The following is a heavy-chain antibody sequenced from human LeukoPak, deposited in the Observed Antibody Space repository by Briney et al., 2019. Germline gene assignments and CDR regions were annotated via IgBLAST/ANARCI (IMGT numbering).Heavy chain of an antibody. J-gene: IGHJ5*02. CDR2: INHSGST. Sequence: PSETLSLTCAVYGGSFSGYYWSWIRQPPGKGLEWIREINHSGSTNYNPSLKSRVTISVDTSKNQFSLKLSSVTAADTAVYYCARGPPPGRWFDPWGQGTLVTVSS. CDR1: GGSFSGYY. V-gene: IGHV4-34*01. D-gene: IGHD1-14*01. CDR3: ARGPPPGRWFDP.